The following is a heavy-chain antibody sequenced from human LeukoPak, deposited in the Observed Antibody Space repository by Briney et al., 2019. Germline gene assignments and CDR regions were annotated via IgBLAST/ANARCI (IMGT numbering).Heavy chain of an antibody. V-gene: IGHV3-30*04. D-gene: IGHD5-24*01. CDR3: AKSREEIRGLDAFDI. CDR2: ISYDGSNK. Sequence: PGGSLRLSCAASGFTFSSYAMHWVRQAPGKGLEWVAVISYDGSNKYYADSVKGRFTVSRDNSKDTLYLQMNSLRAEDTAVYYCAKSREEIRGLDAFDIWGQGTMVTVSS. CDR1: GFTFSSYA. J-gene: IGHJ3*02.